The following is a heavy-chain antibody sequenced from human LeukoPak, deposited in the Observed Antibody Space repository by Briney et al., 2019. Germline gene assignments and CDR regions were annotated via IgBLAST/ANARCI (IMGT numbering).Heavy chain of an antibody. V-gene: IGHV4-61*02. J-gene: IGHJ4*02. D-gene: IGHD2/OR15-2a*01. CDR3: ARGGTLFTFFDS. CDR2: IYTTGNT. Sequence: PSETLSLTCTESGGSISSDDYYRNLLRQPAGRRLEWIGRIYTTGNTMYNPSLESRVSMSIDTSKNQVSLKVKSVTAADTAVYYCARGGTLFTFFDSWGQGTLVTVSS. CDR1: GGSISSDDYY.